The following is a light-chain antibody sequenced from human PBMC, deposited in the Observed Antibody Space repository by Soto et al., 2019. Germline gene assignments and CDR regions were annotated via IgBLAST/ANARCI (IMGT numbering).Light chain of an antibody. Sequence: EIVLTQSPGTLSLSPGERATLSCRASQTINSNLAWYQQKPGQAPRLLIFDTSSRATGIPARFSGSGSGTDFTLTISSLQSEDFALYYCHQYNNWPPTFGQGTKVDIK. J-gene: IGKJ1*01. CDR1: QTINSN. V-gene: IGKV3-15*01. CDR3: HQYNNWPPT. CDR2: DTS.